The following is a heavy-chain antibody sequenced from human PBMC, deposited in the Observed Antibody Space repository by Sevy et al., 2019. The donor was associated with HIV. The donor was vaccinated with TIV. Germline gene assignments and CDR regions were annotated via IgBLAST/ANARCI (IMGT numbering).Heavy chain of an antibody. D-gene: IGHD3-10*01. Sequence: GGSLRLSCAASGFTFNNFAMSWVRQAPGKGLEWVSGISRKSLGTDYAEPVKVGFGISRDDSTNTFYLQLSSLRGDVTAVYYCAKEGKMSPDKFDSWGQGTLVTVSS. V-gene: IGHV3-23*01. CDR2: ISRKSLGT. J-gene: IGHJ4*02. CDR1: GFTFNNFA. CDR3: AKEGKMSPDKFDS.